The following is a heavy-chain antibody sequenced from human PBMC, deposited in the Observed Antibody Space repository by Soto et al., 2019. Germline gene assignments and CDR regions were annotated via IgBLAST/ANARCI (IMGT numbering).Heavy chain of an antibody. J-gene: IGHJ6*02. CDR1: GFTFSSYS. D-gene: IGHD2-8*01. CDR2: ISSSSSTI. Sequence: EVQLVESGGGLVQPGGSLRLSCAASGFTFSSYSMSWVRQAPGKGLEWVSYISSSSSTIYYADSVKGRFTISRDNAKNSLYLQMNSLRDEDTAVYYCARVMVYAIRTNYYYGMDVWGQGTTVTVSS. CDR3: ARVMVYAIRTNYYYGMDV. V-gene: IGHV3-48*02.